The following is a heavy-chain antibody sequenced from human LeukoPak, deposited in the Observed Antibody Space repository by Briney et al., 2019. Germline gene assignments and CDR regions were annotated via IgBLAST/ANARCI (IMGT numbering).Heavy chain of an antibody. D-gene: IGHD6-19*01. Sequence: GASVKVSCKASGYTFTSYDINWVRQAAGHGLEWMGWMNPNSGHAGHAQKFEARVTMTRDTSMSTAYMELSGLTSEDTAMYYCARGPALHSKWVGGRWFDPWGQGTLVTVAS. CDR2: MNPNSGHA. V-gene: IGHV1-8*02. CDR1: GYTFTSYD. J-gene: IGHJ5*02. CDR3: ARGPALHSKWVGGRWFDP.